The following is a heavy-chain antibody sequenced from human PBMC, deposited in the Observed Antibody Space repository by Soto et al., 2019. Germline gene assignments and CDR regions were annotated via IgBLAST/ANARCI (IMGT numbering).Heavy chain of an antibody. Sequence: QVQLVQSGAEVKKPGASVKVSCKASGYIFINYAIHWVRQAPGQRLEWMGWINAGDGNTRYSQNFQGRVTITSDTSATTAHMELSSRRSEDTAVFYCARGTVTTGALFDYWGQGTLVTVSS. CDR3: ARGTVTTGALFDY. CDR2: INAGDGNT. CDR1: GYIFINYA. J-gene: IGHJ4*02. V-gene: IGHV1-3*01. D-gene: IGHD4-17*01.